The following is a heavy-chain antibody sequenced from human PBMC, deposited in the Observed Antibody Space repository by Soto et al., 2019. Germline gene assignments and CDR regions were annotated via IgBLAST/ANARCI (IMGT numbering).Heavy chain of an antibody. D-gene: IGHD6-25*01. CDR3: ALISPRAAGGGMDV. Sequence: VTLKESGPVLIKLTEPLTLTCTVSGFPLSNARMGVSWIRQPPGKALEWLAHIFSNDERTYSTSVKSRLTSSKDTSKSQVVLTISNMEPIDIATYYCALISPRAAGGGMDVWGQGTAVSVSS. CDR2: IFSNDER. J-gene: IGHJ6*02. CDR1: GFPLSNARMG. V-gene: IGHV2-26*01.